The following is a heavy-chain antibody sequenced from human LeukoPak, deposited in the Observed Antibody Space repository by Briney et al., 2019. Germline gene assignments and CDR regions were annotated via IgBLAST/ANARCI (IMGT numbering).Heavy chain of an antibody. Sequence: GGSLTLSCAASGFSFSDYYMSWIRQAPGKGRDWVSYISSSGSTIYYADSVKGRFTISRDNAKNSLYLQMNRLRAEDTAVYYCARDTPPYDSSGYYYPMDVWGKGTTVTVSS. V-gene: IGHV3-11*01. D-gene: IGHD3-22*01. CDR3: ARDTPPYDSSGYYYPMDV. CDR2: ISSSGSTI. CDR1: GFSFSDYY. J-gene: IGHJ6*04.